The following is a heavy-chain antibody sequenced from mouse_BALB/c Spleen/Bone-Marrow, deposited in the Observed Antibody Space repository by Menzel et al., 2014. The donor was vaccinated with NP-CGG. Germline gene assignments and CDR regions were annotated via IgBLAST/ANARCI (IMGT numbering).Heavy chain of an antibody. CDR2: INPNIGGT. CDR3: ARGRWYY. CDR1: GYTFTDYT. J-gene: IGHJ2*01. V-gene: IGHV1-22*01. D-gene: IGHD2-3*01. Sequence: EVQLQQSGPELVKPRASVKISCKTSGYTFTDYTLHWVKQSHGKSLEWIGGINPNIGGTTCNQKFKDKASLTLNKSSTTAYMELRSLTSEDSAVYFCARGRWYYWGQGTTLTVSS.